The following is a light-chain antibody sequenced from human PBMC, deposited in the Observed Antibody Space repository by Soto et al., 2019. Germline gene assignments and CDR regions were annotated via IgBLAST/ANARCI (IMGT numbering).Light chain of an antibody. CDR3: QQYGTSPRT. V-gene: IGKV3-20*01. CDR2: GAS. J-gene: IGKJ1*01. Sequence: EIVLTQSPGTLSLSPGERATLSCRASQSISGSNLAWYQQKPGQPPRLLIYGASTRATGIPDRFSGSGSGTDFALTISRLEPEDFAVYYCQQYGTSPRTFSQGTKVEIK. CDR1: QSISGSN.